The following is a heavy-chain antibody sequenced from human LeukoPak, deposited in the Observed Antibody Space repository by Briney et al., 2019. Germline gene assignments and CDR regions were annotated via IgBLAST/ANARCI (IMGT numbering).Heavy chain of an antibody. J-gene: IGHJ5*02. CDR1: GGSLSSGGYY. CDR3: ARGGFILFAP. V-gene: IGHV4-31*03. CDR2: IYYSGST. Sequence: PSQTLSLTCTFSGGSLSSGGYYWSWIRQHPGRGLEWIGYIYYSGSTYYNPFSMSRVPITVETSKNQSSLQLRSVTAADTAVYYCARGGFILFAPWGQGTLVTVSS. D-gene: IGHD3-16*01.